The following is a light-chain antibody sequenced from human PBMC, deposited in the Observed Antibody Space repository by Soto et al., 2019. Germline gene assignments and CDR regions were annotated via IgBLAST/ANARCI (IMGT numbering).Light chain of an antibody. Sequence: DIQMTQSPSTLSASVGDGVAITCRASQSISGWLAWYQQKPGKAPQLLIYKASNLESGVPSRFSGSGSGTEVTLTISSLQTDDFATYYFQQYNSYPLTFGGGTKVEIK. CDR2: KAS. CDR3: QQYNSYPLT. V-gene: IGKV1-5*03. J-gene: IGKJ4*01. CDR1: QSISGW.